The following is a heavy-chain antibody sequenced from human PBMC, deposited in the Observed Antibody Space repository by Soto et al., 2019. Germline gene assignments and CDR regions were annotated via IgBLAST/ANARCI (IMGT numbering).Heavy chain of an antibody. D-gene: IGHD6-13*01. J-gene: IGHJ6*02. Sequence: GGSLRLSCAASGFTFSSYAMSWVRQAPGKGLEWVSAISGSGGSTYYADSVKGRFTISRDNSKNTLYLQMNSLRAEDTAVYYCAKDSLLVGIAAAGRYYYYYYGMDVWGQGTTVTVS. CDR1: GFTFSSYA. CDR2: ISGSGGST. V-gene: IGHV3-23*01. CDR3: AKDSLLVGIAAAGRYYYYYYGMDV.